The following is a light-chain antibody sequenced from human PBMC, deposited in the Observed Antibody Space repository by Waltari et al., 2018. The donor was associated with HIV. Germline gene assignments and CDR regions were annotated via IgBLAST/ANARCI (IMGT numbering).Light chain of an antibody. CDR2: DNN. V-gene: IGLV1-51*01. Sequence: QSVLTQPPSVSAAPGQKVTISCSGSGSNMGNNYVSWYQQVPGTAPKVLIYDNNKRPSGILDRFSGSKSGTSATLGITGLQTGDEADYYCGTWDSSLSAVVFGGGTKLTFL. J-gene: IGLJ2*01. CDR3: GTWDSSLSAVV. CDR1: GSNMGNNY.